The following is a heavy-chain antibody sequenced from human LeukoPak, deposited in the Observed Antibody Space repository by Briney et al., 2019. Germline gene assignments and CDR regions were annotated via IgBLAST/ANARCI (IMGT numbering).Heavy chain of an antibody. CDR1: GLTFSTYG. J-gene: IGHJ4*02. CDR3: AKEYSVRNQFDY. D-gene: IGHD1-14*01. V-gene: IGHV3-23*01. CDR2: ISAGGGNT. Sequence: GGSLRLSCAASGLTFSTYGMNWVRQAPGKGLEWVSAISAGGGNTYYADSVKGRFTISRDNSKNTLFLEMNSLRAEDTAVYYCAKEYSVRNQFDYWGQGTLVAVSS.